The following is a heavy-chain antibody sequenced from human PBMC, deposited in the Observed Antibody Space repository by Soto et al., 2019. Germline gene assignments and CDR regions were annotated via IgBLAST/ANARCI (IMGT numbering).Heavy chain of an antibody. V-gene: IGHV3-23*01. J-gene: IGHJ6*03. Sequence: PGGSLRLSCAASGFTFSSYAMSWVRQAPGKGLEWVSAISGSGSTIYYADSVKGRFTISRDNAKNSLYLQMNSLRAEDTAVYYCARYRYDYWVYMDVWGKGTTVTVSS. CDR1: GFTFSSYA. CDR2: ISGSGSTI. D-gene: IGHD3-3*01. CDR3: ARYRYDYWVYMDV.